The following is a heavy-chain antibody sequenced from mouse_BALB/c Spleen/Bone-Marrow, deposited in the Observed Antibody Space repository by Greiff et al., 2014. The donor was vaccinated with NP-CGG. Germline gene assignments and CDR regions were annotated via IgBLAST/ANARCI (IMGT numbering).Heavy chain of an antibody. J-gene: IGHJ3*01. V-gene: IGHV1S132*01. D-gene: IGHD1-1*01. CDR3: TRDGNPSFAY. Sequence: QVQLQQPGAELVRPGTSVKLSCKASGYIFTSYWIHWVKQRSGRGLEWIAGIYPGTGTTYYNEKFKGKATLTADKSSSTAYMQLSSLKSEDSAVYFCTRDGNPSFAYWGQGTLVTVSA. CDR2: IYPGTGTT. CDR1: GYIFTSYW.